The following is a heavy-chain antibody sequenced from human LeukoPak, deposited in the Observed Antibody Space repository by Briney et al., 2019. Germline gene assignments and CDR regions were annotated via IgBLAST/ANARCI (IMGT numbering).Heavy chain of an antibody. Sequence: PSETLSLTCTVSGGSISSGSYYWSWIRQPAGKGLEWIGRIYTSGSTNYNPSLKSRVTISVDTSKNQFSLKLSSVTAADTAVYYCARVARGKNYFDYWGRGTLVTVSS. CDR3: ARVARGKNYFDY. CDR1: GGSISSGSYY. CDR2: IYTSGST. V-gene: IGHV4-61*02. J-gene: IGHJ4*02.